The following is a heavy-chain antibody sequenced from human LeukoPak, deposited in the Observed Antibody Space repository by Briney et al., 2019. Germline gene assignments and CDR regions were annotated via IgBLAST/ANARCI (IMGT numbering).Heavy chain of an antibody. J-gene: IGHJ4*02. CDR1: GYTFTGYY. Sequence: ASVKVSCKASGYTFTGYYMHWVRQAPGQGLEWMGWINPNSGGTNYAQMFQGRVTMTSDTSISTAYMELSRLRSDDTAVYYCARVRDYSYGFDYWGQGTLVTVSS. CDR3: ARVRDYSYGFDY. D-gene: IGHD5-18*01. V-gene: IGHV1-2*02. CDR2: INPNSGGT.